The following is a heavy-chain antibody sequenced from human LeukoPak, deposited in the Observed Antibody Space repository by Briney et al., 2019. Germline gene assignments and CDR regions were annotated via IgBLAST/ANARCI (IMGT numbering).Heavy chain of an antibody. CDR2: IKYDGSYT. Sequence: GGSLRLPCATSGFTLSLAWMHWVRQAPGKGLEWVSRIKYDGSYTNYADSVKGRFTISRDNARNTLSLHMISLRAEDTAVYFCVRDGDAYNFDFWGQGVLVTVSS. CDR3: VRDGDAYNFDF. D-gene: IGHD5-24*01. V-gene: IGHV3-74*01. CDR1: GFTLSLAW. J-gene: IGHJ4*02.